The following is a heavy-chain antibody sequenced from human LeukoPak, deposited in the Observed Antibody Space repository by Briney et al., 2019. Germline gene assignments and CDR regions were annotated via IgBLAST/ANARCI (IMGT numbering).Heavy chain of an antibody. V-gene: IGHV4-59*01. D-gene: IGHD2-21*02. Sequence: KPSETLSLTCTVSGDSIRAYYWSWFRQPPGKGLEWIGDLSYSGTTNYNPSLESRVTISEDTSKQVFSLHLNSVTAADTAMYYCARGRGDRGFYYYYVDVWGKGTAVTVSS. CDR3: ARGRGDRGFYYYYVDV. CDR2: LSYSGTT. CDR1: GDSIRAYY. J-gene: IGHJ6*03.